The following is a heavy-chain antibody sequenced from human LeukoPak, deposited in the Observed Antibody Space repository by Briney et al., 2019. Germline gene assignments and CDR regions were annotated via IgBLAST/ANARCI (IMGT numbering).Heavy chain of an antibody. Sequence: GGSLRLSCAASGFTFSSYWMSWVRQAPGKGLEWVANIKQDGSEKYYVDSVKGRFTISRDNAKNSLYLQMNSLRAEDTAVYYCARVRSEPLSAFWSGYYTDYYYYYMDVWGKGTTVTVSS. CDR3: ARVRSEPLSAFWSGYYTDYYYYYMDV. J-gene: IGHJ6*03. D-gene: IGHD3-3*01. CDR2: IKQDGSEK. CDR1: GFTFSSYW. V-gene: IGHV3-7*01.